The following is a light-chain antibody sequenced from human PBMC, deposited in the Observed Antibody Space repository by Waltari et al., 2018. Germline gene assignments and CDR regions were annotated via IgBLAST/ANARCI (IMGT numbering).Light chain of an antibody. CDR2: DAS. CDR3: QPRSNWPTT. V-gene: IGKV3-11*01. CDR1: QSVSSY. Sequence: ETVLTQSPATLSLSPGERATLSCRARQSVSSYLAWYQQKPGQAPRLLIYDASNRATGIPTSFSSRWSGTDSTLTSSRLEAEYFAVYYRQPRSNWPTTFGGGTRVEIK. J-gene: IGKJ4*01.